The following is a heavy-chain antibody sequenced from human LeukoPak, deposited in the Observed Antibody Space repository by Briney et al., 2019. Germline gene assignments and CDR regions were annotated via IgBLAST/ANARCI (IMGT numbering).Heavy chain of an antibody. CDR2: VFYNGAT. Sequence: SETLSLTCIVSGGSISSSIYYWAWVRQPPGKGLEWIGTVFYNGATQYSPSLRSRVTISIDTSTNQFSLKLSSVTAADTAVYYCARAPKTDKWELLHAFDIWGQGTMVTVSS. V-gene: IGHV4-39*07. J-gene: IGHJ3*02. CDR3: ARAPKTDKWELLHAFDI. CDR1: GGSISSSIYY. D-gene: IGHD1-26*01.